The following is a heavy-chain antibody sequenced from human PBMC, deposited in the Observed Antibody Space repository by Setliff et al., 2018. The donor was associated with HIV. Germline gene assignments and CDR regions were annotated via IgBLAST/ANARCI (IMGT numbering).Heavy chain of an antibody. V-gene: IGHV1-69*13. D-gene: IGHD3-22*01. CDR2: IIPIFNTA. CDR1: GGTFSSYA. CDR3: ARDNYYDVGGYYYS. J-gene: IGHJ4*02. Sequence: SVKVSCKASGGTFSSYAISWVRQAPGQGLEWMGGIIPIFNTANYAQKFQGRVTITADASTSTAYMELSSLRSEDTAVYYCARDNYYDVGGYYYSWGQGTLVTVSS.